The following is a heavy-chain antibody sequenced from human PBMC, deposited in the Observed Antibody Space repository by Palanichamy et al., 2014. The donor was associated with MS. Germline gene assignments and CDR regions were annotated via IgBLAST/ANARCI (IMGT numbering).Heavy chain of an antibody. CDR3: AKVLLQLAIDAFDI. D-gene: IGHD6-6*01. V-gene: IGHV3-30*18. CDR1: GFTFSSYW. Sequence: VQLVESGGGLVQPGGSLRLSCAASGFTFSSYWMHWVRQAPGKGLEWVAVISYDGSNKYYADSVKGRFTISRDNSKNTLYLQMNSLRAEDTAVYYCAKVLLQLAIDAFDIWGQGTMVTVSS. CDR2: ISYDGSNK. J-gene: IGHJ3*02.